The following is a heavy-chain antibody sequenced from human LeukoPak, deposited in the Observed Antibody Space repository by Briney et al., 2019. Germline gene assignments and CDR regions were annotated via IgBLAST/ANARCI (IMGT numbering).Heavy chain of an antibody. CDR3: ARGLAAAGTSPRFDP. V-gene: IGHV1-3*03. D-gene: IGHD6-13*01. CDR1: GYTFTSYA. Sequence: ASVKVSCKASGYTFTSYAMHWVRQAPGQRLEWMGWINAGNGNTKYSQEFQGRVTITRNTSISTAYMELSSLRSEDTAVYYCARGLAAAGTSPRFDPWGQGTLVTVSS. J-gene: IGHJ5*02. CDR2: INAGNGNT.